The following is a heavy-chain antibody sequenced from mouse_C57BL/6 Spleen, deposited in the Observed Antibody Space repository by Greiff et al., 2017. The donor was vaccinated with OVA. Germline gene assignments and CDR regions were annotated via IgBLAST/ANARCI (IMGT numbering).Heavy chain of an antibody. J-gene: IGHJ1*03. D-gene: IGHD2-3*01. Sequence: EVQRVESGGGLVQSGRSLRLSCATSGFTFSDFYMEWVRQAPGKGLEWIAASRNKANDYTTEYSASVKGRFIVSRDTSQSILYLQMNALRAEDTAIYYCARDADGYSLGYFDVWGTGTTVTVSS. CDR1: GFTFSDFY. V-gene: IGHV7-1*01. CDR2: SRNKANDYTT. CDR3: ARDADGYSLGYFDV.